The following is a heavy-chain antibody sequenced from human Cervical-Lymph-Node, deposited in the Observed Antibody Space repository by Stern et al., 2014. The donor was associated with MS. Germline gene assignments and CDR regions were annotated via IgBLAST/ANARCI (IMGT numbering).Heavy chain of an antibody. CDR1: GYTLTIYY. CDR3: ASGGEVDGGDV. CDR2: NNPRGGRT. V-gene: IGHV1-46*01. Sequence: VQLVESGTEVKKPGASVKVSCKASGYTLTIYYIHWVRQAPGQGLEWMGVNNPRGGRTTYPQKFQGRVTMTRDTSTSTAYMELSSLRSDDTAVYYCASGGEVDGGDVWGQGTTVTVFS. D-gene: IGHD2-15*01. J-gene: IGHJ6*02.